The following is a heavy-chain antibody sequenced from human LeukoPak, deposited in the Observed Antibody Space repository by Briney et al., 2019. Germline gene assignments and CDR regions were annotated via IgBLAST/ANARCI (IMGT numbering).Heavy chain of an antibody. V-gene: IGHV3-21*01. CDR1: GLTFSNYN. J-gene: IGHJ4*02. CDR2: ISSSSSYI. Sequence: PGGSLRLSCAASGLTFSNYNAHWVCQAPGKGLEWVSSISSSSSYIYYADSVKGRFTISRDNAKNSLYLQMNSLRAEDTAVYYCARDLVDTAMDSIFDYWGQGTLVTVSS. D-gene: IGHD5-18*01. CDR3: ARDLVDTAMDSIFDY.